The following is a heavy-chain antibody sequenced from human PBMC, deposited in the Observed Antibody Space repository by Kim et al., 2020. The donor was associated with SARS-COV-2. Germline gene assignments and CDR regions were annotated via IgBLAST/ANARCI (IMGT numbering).Heavy chain of an antibody. D-gene: IGHD3-9*01. J-gene: IGHJ3*02. CDR3: ARRGNHVLRYFDWAPPAFAI. CDR1: GYSFTSYW. V-gene: IGHV5-51*01. CDR2: IYPGDSDT. Sequence: GESLKISCKGSGYSFTSYWIGWVRQMPGKGLEWMGIIYPGDSDTRYSPSFQGQVTISADKSISTAYLQWSSLKASDTAMYYCARRGNHVLRYFDWAPPAFAIWGQGTMVTASS.